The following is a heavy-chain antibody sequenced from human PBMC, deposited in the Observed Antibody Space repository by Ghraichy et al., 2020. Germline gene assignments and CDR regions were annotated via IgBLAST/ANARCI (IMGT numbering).Heavy chain of an antibody. Sequence: GGSLRLSCAASGFTFSSYWMSWVRQAPGKGLEWVANIKQDGSEKYYVDSVKGRFTISRDNAKNSLYLQMNSLRAEDTAVYYCARGRGYCSGGSCYTWYDYWGQGTLVTVSS. J-gene: IGHJ4*02. CDR2: IKQDGSEK. D-gene: IGHD2-15*01. CDR1: GFTFSSYW. CDR3: ARGRGYCSGGSCYTWYDY. V-gene: IGHV3-7*03.